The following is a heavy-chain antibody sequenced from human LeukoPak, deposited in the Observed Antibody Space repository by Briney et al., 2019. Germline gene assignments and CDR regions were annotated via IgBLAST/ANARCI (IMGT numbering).Heavy chain of an antibody. CDR1: GFTFSSYG. J-gene: IGHJ4*02. Sequence: GGSLRLSCAASGFTFSSYGMHWVRQAPGKGLEWVAVIWYDGSNKYYADSVKGRFTISRDNSKNTLYLQMNSLRAEDTAVYYCARVVYGDYGGYWGQGTLVTVSS. CDR3: ARVVYGDYGGY. D-gene: IGHD4-17*01. CDR2: IWYDGSNK. V-gene: IGHV3-33*01.